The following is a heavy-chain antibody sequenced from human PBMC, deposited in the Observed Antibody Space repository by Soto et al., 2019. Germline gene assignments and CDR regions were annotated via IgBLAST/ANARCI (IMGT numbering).Heavy chain of an antibody. CDR3: ARTYECAKSDCYRAFDI. V-gene: IGHV3-30*04. D-gene: IGHD2-21*02. CDR1: GFTFSSYA. J-gene: IGHJ3*02. CDR2: TSSDGTDN. Sequence: QVQLVESGGGVILPGGSLRLFCAASGFTFSSYAMHWVRQAPGTGPEWVAATSSDGTDNVYADSVSGRFTISRDNSKNTLYLQMNSLRSEDAAVYYCARTYECAKSDCYRAFDIWGQGTMVTVSS.